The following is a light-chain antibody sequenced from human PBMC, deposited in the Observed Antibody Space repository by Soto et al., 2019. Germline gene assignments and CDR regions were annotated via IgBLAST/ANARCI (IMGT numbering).Light chain of an antibody. J-gene: IGLJ2*01. Sequence: QSALTQPRSVSGSPGQSVTISCTGTSSDVGGYNFVSWYQHHPGKAPKLMIYDVSKRPSGVPDRFSGSKSGNTASLTISWLQAEDEADYYCCSYGGSYTVFGGGTKLTVL. CDR1: SSDVGGYNF. V-gene: IGLV2-11*01. CDR2: DVS. CDR3: CSYGGSYTV.